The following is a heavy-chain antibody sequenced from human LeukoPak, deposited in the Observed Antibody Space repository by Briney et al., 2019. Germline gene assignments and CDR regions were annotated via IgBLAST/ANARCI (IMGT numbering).Heavy chain of an antibody. CDR1: GYTFTSYY. J-gene: IGHJ4*02. CDR2: INPGGGST. Sequence: ASVKVSCKASGYTFTSYYIHWVRQAPGQGLEWMGGINPGGGSTTYAQKFQGRVTVTRDTSTSTVYMELGSLRFEDTAMYYCALPFRGYTYGASGGGADYWGQGTLVTVSS. D-gene: IGHD5-18*01. V-gene: IGHV1-46*01. CDR3: ALPFRGYTYGASGGGADY.